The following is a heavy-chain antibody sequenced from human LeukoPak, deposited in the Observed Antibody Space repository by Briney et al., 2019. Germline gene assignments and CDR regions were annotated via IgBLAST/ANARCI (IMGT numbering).Heavy chain of an antibody. D-gene: IGHD3-16*02. CDR2: INHSGST. CDR1: GGSFGGYY. J-gene: IGHJ4*02. Sequence: TSETLSLTCAVYGGSFGGYYWSWIRQPPGKGLEWIGEINHSGSTNYNPSLKSRVTISVDTSKNQFSLKLSSVTAADTAVYYCARGQVTFGGVIAFDYWGQGTLVTVSS. V-gene: IGHV4-34*01. CDR3: ARGQVTFGGVIAFDY.